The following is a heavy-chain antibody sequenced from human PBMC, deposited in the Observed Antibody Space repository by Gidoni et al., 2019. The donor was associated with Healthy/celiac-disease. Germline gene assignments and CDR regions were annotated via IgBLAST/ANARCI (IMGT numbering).Heavy chain of an antibody. CDR1: GGSVSSGSYY. CDR3: ARWSQSLDSSGYYFGY. D-gene: IGHD3-22*01. V-gene: IGHV4-61*01. CDR2: IYYSGST. J-gene: IGHJ4*02. Sequence: QVQLQESGPGLVKPSETLSLTCTVSGGSVSSGSYYWSWTRQPPGKGLEWIGYIYYSGSTNYNPSLKSRVTISVDTSKNQFSLKLSSVTAADTAVYYCARWSQSLDSSGYYFGYWGQGTLVTVSS.